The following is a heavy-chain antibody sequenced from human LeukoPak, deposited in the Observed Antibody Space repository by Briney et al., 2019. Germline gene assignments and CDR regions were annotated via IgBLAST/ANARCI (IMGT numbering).Heavy chain of an antibody. CDR3: ARKEVGATFDY. CDR1: GYTFTSYA. V-gene: IGHV1-3*01. Sequence: ASVTVSCKASGYTFTSYAMHWVRQAPGQRLEWMGWINAGNGNTKYSQKFQGRVTITRDTSASAAYMELSSLRSEDTAVYYCARKEVGATFDYWGQGTLVTVSS. CDR2: INAGNGNT. J-gene: IGHJ4*02. D-gene: IGHD1-26*01.